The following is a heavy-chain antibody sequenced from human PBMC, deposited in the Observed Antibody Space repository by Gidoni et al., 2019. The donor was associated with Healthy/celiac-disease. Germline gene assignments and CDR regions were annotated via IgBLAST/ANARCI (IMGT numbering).Heavy chain of an antibody. D-gene: IGHD6-13*01. V-gene: IGHV3-23*01. J-gene: IGHJ4*02. CDR1: GFTFSSYA. Sequence: EVQLLESGGGLVQHGGSLRLFCAASGFTFSSYAMRWVRQAPGKVLEWVSGISGSGGSKYYADSVKGRFTISRDNSKNTLYLEMNSLRAEDTAVYYCAKGRGSIAAADYWGQGTLVTVSS. CDR3: AKGRGSIAAADY. CDR2: ISGSGGSK.